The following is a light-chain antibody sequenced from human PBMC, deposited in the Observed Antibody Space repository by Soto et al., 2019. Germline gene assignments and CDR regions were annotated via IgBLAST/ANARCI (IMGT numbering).Light chain of an antibody. CDR3: HQRQSWPRT. CDR1: QSVSSR. V-gene: IGKV3-15*01. J-gene: IGKJ1*01. Sequence: APSPAALYSFPRDRVTLXCGASQSVSSRLAWYQQKPGQAPRLLIYGASNRATGIPARFTGSGSGTEFTLTISSLQSEDFALYYCHQRQSWPRTFGQGTKVDIK. CDR2: GAS.